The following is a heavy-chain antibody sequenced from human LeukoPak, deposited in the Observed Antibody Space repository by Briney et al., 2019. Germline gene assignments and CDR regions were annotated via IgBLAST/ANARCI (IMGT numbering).Heavy chain of an antibody. CDR1: GYTFTSYD. V-gene: IGHV1-8*01. CDR2: MNPNSGNT. J-gene: IGHJ4*02. D-gene: IGHD3-10*01. CDR3: ARSKGRITMVRGVTPNFDY. Sequence: ASVKVSCKASGYTFTSYDINWVRQATGQGLEWMGWMNPNSGNTNYAQKFQGRVTMTRDTSISTAYMELSRLRSDDTAVYYCARSKGRITMVRGVTPNFDYWGQGTLVTVSS.